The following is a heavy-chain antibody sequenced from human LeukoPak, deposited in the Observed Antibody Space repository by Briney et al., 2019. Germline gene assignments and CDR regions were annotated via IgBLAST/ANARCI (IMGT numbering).Heavy chain of an antibody. V-gene: IGHV3-66*01. J-gene: IGHJ4*02. Sequence: SGGSLRLSCAASGFTVSSNYMSWVRQAPGKGLEWVSVIYSGGSTYYADSVKGRFTISRDNSKNTLYLQMNSLRAEDTAVYYCARDKGSSWYYFDYWGQGTLVTVSP. CDR3: ARDKGSSWYYFDY. CDR1: GFTVSSNY. D-gene: IGHD6-13*01. CDR2: IYSGGST.